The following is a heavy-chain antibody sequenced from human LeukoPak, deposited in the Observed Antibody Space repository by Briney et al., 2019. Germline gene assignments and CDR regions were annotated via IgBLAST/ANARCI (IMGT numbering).Heavy chain of an antibody. J-gene: IGHJ4*02. CDR2: IKQDGSEK. CDR1: GFTFSSYW. D-gene: IGHD4-11*01. V-gene: IGHV3-7*01. Sequence: GGSLRLSCAASGFTFSSYWMSWVRQAPGKGLEWVANIKQDGSEKYYVDSVKGRFTISRDNAKNSLFLQMNALRVEDTAVYYCTRGSNSDSWGQGTLVTVSS. CDR3: TRGSNSDS.